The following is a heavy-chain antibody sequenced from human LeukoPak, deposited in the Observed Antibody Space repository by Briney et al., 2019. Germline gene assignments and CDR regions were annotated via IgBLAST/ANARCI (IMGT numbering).Heavy chain of an antibody. V-gene: IGHV3-23*01. J-gene: IGHJ4*02. CDR2: ISGSGAGT. CDR1: GFTFSSYA. Sequence: GGSLRLSCAASGFTFSSYAMGWVRQAPGKGLEWVSSISGSGAGTYYADSVKGRCTISRDNSKNTLYLQMNSLRAEDTAVYYRANADDDSPGYTNYFDYWGQGTLVTVSS. D-gene: IGHD3-22*01. CDR3: ANADDDSPGYTNYFDY.